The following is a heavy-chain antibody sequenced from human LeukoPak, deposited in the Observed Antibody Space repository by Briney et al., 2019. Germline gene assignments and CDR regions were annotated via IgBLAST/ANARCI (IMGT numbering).Heavy chain of an antibody. CDR2: IYYSGST. Sequence: SETLSLTCTVSGGSISSGGYYWSWIRQHPGKGQEWIGYIYYSGSTYYNPSLKSLVTISVDTSKNQFSLKLSSVTAADTAVYYCARGLDTRGPDAFDVWGPGTMVTVSS. V-gene: IGHV4-31*01. CDR1: GGSISSGGYY. D-gene: IGHD5-18*01. J-gene: IGHJ3*01. CDR3: ARGLDTRGPDAFDV.